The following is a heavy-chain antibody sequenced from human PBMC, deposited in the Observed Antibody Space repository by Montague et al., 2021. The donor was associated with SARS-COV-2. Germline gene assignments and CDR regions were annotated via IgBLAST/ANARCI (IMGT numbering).Heavy chain of an antibody. CDR1: GGSFSGYY. CDR2: INHSGST. D-gene: IGHD3-16*02. Sequence: SETLSLTCAVYGGSFSGYYWTWIRQPPGKGLEWIGEINHSGSTNYNPSLKSRVTISVDMSKNQFSLKLRSVTAADTAVYYCARGQPPRITFGGIISYGLDVWGQGTTVTVSS. J-gene: IGHJ6*02. CDR3: ARGQPPRITFGGIISYGLDV. V-gene: IGHV4-34*01.